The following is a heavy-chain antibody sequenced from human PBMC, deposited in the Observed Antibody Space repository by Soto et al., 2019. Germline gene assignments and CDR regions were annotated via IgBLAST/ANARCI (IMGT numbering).Heavy chain of an antibody. CDR2: IIPILGIA. V-gene: IGHV1-69*02. CDR3: ARSYSGYDSPNYYYMDV. D-gene: IGHD5-12*01. CDR1: GGTFSSYT. Sequence: SVKVSCKASGGTFSSYTISWVRQAPGQGLEWMGRIIPILGIANYAQKFQGRVTITADKSTSTAYMELSSLRSEDTAVYYCARSYSGYDSPNYYYMDVWGKGTTVTVSS. J-gene: IGHJ6*03.